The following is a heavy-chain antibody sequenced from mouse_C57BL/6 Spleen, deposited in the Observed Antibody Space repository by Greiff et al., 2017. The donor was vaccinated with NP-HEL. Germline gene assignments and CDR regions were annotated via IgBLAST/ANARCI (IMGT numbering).Heavy chain of an antibody. D-gene: IGHD1-1*01. Sequence: VKLQESGPELVKPGASVKISCKASGYAFSSSWMNWVKQRPGKGLEWIGRIYPGDGDTNYNGKFKGKATLTADKSSSTAYMQLSSLTSEDSAVNFSESRIYGNSYGYFDVWGTGTTVTVSS. J-gene: IGHJ1*03. CDR2: IYPGDGDT. CDR3: ESRIYGNSYGYFDV. CDR1: GYAFSSSW. V-gene: IGHV1-82*01.